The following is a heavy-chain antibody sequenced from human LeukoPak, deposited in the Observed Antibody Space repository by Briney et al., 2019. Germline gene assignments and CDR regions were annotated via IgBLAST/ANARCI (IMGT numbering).Heavy chain of an antibody. J-gene: IGHJ5*02. CDR1: GGTFSSYT. V-gene: IGHV1-69*02. CDR3: ASPISGSYYGT. Sequence: SVKVSCKASGGTFSSYTISWVRQAPGQGLEWMGRIVPILGIANYAQKFQGRVTITADKSTSTAYMELSSLRSEDTAVYYCASPISGSYYGTWGQGTLVTVSS. CDR2: IVPILGIA. D-gene: IGHD1-26*01.